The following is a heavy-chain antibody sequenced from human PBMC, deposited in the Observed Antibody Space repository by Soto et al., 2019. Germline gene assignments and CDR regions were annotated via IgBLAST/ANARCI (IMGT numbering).Heavy chain of an antibody. CDR1: GYTLTSYG. CDR3: ARDRPGIAVAGDWFDP. D-gene: IGHD6-19*01. J-gene: IGHJ5*02. V-gene: IGHV1-18*01. CDR2: ISAYNGNT. Sequence: ASVKVSCTASGYTLTSYGISWVRQAPGQGLEWMGWISAYNGNTNYAQKLQGRVTMTTDTSTSTAYMELRSLRSDDTAVYYCARDRPGIAVAGDWFDPWGQGTLVTVSS.